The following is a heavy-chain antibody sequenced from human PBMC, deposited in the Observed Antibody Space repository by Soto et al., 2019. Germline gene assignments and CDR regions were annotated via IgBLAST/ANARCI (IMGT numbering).Heavy chain of an antibody. Sequence: QVQLQESGPGLVKPSQTLSLTCTVSGGSISSGGYYWSWIRQHPGKGLEWIGYIYYSGSTYYNPTLKSRVTISVDTSKNQFSLKLSSVTAADTAVYYCARSKRAVYDFWCGYYTGPIDYWGQGTLVTVSS. D-gene: IGHD3-3*01. CDR2: IYYSGST. J-gene: IGHJ4*02. CDR3: ARSKRAVYDFWCGYYTGPIDY. CDR1: GGSISSGGYY. V-gene: IGHV4-31*03.